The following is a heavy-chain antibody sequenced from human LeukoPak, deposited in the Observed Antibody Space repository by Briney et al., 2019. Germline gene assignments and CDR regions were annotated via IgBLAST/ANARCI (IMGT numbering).Heavy chain of an antibody. Sequence: GGSLRLSCAASGSTFDDYAMHWVRQAPGKGLEWVSGISWNSGSIGYADSVKGRFTISRDNAKNSLYLQMNSLRAEDTALYYCAKDSSPAFYYMDVWGKGTTVTISS. V-gene: IGHV3-9*01. CDR2: ISWNSGSI. J-gene: IGHJ6*03. CDR1: GSTFDDYA. CDR3: AKDSSPAFYYMDV.